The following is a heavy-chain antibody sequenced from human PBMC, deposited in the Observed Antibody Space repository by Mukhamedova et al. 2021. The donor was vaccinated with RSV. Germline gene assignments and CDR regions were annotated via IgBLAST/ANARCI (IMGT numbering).Heavy chain of an antibody. J-gene: IGHJ5*02. V-gene: IGHV3-23*01. D-gene: IGHD6-25*01. CDR2: ISGSGGST. Sequence: APGKGLEWVSAISGSGGSTYYADSVKGRFTISRDNSKNTLYLQLNSLGAQDPPDHYCPKHLSSGRHPVDSWGQGTRVPVSS. CDR3: PKHLSSGRHPVDS.